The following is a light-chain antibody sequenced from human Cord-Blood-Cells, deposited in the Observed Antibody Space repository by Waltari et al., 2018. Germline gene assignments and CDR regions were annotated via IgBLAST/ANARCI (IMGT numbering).Light chain of an antibody. CDR1: SRDVGGYDS. J-gene: IGLJ3*02. CDR2: EVS. CDR3: SSYTSSSTLV. Sequence: QSALTPPASVSGSPAQSIPIPCPGTSRDVGGYDSVSWYQQHPGKAPKLMIYEVSNRPSGVSNRFSGSKSGNTASLTISGLQDEDEADYYCSSYTSSSTLVFGGGTKLTVL. V-gene: IGLV2-14*01.